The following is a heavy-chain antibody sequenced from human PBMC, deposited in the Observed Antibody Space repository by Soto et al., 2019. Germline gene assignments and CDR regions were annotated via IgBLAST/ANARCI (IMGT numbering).Heavy chain of an antibody. V-gene: IGHV3-23*01. CDR1: GFTFSSYA. Sequence: GGSLRLSCVASGFTFSSYAMSWVRQAPGKGLEWVSTISESGDSTYYADSVKGRFTISRDNSKNMLYLQVNSLRAEDTAVFYWVRNMQLWRFDSWGQGTLVTASS. D-gene: IGHD2-21*01. CDR3: VRNMQLWRFDS. J-gene: IGHJ4*02. CDR2: ISESGDST.